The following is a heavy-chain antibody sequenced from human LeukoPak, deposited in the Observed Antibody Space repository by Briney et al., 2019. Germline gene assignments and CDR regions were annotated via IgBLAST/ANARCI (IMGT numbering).Heavy chain of an antibody. Sequence: ASVKVSCKASGYTFTSYDINWVRQATGQGLEWMGWINPNSGGTNYAQKFQGRVTMTRDTSISTAYMELSRLRSDDTAVYYCARGDSYYYYYYMDVWGKGTTVTVSS. CDR2: INPNSGGT. CDR1: GYTFTSYD. D-gene: IGHD5-18*01. CDR3: ARGDSYYYYYYMDV. V-gene: IGHV1-2*02. J-gene: IGHJ6*03.